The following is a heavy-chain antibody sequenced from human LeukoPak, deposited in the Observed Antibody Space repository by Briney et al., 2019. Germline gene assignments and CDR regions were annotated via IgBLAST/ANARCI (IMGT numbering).Heavy chain of an antibody. D-gene: IGHD6-13*01. Sequence: SETLSLTCTVSGGSISSRSYYWGWIRQPPGKGLEWIGNIYYSGSTYYNPSLKSRVTISVDTSKNLFSLKLSSVTAADTAVCYCARHRIAAADDAFEIWGQGTRVTVSS. V-gene: IGHV4-39*01. CDR3: ARHRIAAADDAFEI. J-gene: IGHJ3*02. CDR1: GGSISSRSYY. CDR2: IYYSGST.